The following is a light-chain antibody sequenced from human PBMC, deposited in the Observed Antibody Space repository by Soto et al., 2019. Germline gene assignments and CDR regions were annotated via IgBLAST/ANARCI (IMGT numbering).Light chain of an antibody. CDR1: QSVSSNY. Sequence: IVLTQSPDTLSLSPGERATLSCRASQSVSSNYLAWYQQKLGQAPRLLIYDASRRATGIPDRFSGSGSGTEFTLTISSLQPDDFATYYCQHYNSYSEAFGQGTKVDI. CDR3: QHYNSYSEA. CDR2: DAS. V-gene: IGKV3-20*01. J-gene: IGKJ1*01.